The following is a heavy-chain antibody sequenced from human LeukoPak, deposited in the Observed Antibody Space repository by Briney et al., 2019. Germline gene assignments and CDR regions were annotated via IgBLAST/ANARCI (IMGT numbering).Heavy chain of an antibody. CDR3: AKVGGDYSSSWYGTFDY. J-gene: IGHJ4*02. V-gene: IGHV3-9*01. D-gene: IGHD6-13*01. CDR2: ISWNSGSI. CDR1: GFTFSNYW. Sequence: GGSLRLSCAAPGFTFSNYWVHWVREAPGKGVEWVSGISWNSGSIGYADSVKGRFTISRDNAKNSLYLQMNSLRAEDTALYYCAKVGGDYSSSWYGTFDYWGQGTLVTVSS.